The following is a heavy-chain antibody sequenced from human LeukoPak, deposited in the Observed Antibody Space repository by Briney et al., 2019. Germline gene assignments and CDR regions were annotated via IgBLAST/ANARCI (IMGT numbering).Heavy chain of an antibody. D-gene: IGHD3-10*01. V-gene: IGHV3-74*01. Sequence: GGSLRLSCAASGFTFSSYWMHWVRQAPGKGLVWVSRINSYGSSTSYADSVKGRFTISRDNAKNTLYLQMNSLRAEDTAVYYCAREGIGENAPNYFDYWGQGTLVTASS. CDR1: GFTFSSYW. J-gene: IGHJ4*02. CDR2: INSYGSST. CDR3: AREGIGENAPNYFDY.